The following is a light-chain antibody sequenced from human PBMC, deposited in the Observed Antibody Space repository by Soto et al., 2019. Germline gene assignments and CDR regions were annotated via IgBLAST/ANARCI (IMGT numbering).Light chain of an antibody. J-gene: IGLJ1*01. Sequence: QSALTQPASVSGSPGQSITISCTGTSSDVGSYNYVSWYQQHPGKAPKLLIYEVSTRPSGVSNRFSGSKSGNTASLTISGLQAEDESDYYCSSYTSSTTGVFGTGTQLTVL. CDR3: SSYTSSTTGV. CDR1: SSDVGSYNY. CDR2: EVS. V-gene: IGLV2-14*01.